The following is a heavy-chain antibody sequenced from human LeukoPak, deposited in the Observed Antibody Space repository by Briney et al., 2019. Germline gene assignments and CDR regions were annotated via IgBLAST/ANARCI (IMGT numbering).Heavy chain of an antibody. Sequence: ASVKVSFKASGYDFTSVGITWVRQAPGQGLEWMGWISPYNGNTRYVQKLQGRVTMTTDTSTSTAYMELRSLRFDDTAVYYCARAGSGSGWYFDYWGQGTLVTVSS. D-gene: IGHD6-19*01. V-gene: IGHV1-18*01. CDR3: ARAGSGSGWYFDY. CDR1: GYDFTSVG. J-gene: IGHJ4*02. CDR2: ISPYNGNT.